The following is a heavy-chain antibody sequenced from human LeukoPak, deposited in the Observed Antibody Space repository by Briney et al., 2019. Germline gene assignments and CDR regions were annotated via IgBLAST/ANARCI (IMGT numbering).Heavy chain of an antibody. CDR2: ISWDGGST. J-gene: IGHJ4*02. CDR3: AKAKGRWLQLPLVY. V-gene: IGHV3-43D*03. Sequence: GGSLRLSCAASGFTFDDYAMHWVRQAPGKGLEWVSLISWDGGSTYYADSVKGRFTISRDNSKNSLYLQMNSLRAEDTALYYCAKAKGRWLQLPLVYWGQGTLVTVSS. D-gene: IGHD5-24*01. CDR1: GFTFDDYA.